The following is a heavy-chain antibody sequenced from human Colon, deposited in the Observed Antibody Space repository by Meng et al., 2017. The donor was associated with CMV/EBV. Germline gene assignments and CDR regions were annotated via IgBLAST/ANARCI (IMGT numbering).Heavy chain of an antibody. CDR1: GGTFSSYT. Sequence: SVKVSCKASGGTFSSYTISWVRQAPGQGLEWMGRIIPILGIANYAQKFQGRVTITADKSTSTAYMELSSLRSEDTAVYYCARTDAESSGWYGGLDYWGQGTLVTVSS. D-gene: IGHD6-19*01. V-gene: IGHV1-69*02. CDR3: ARTDAESSGWYGGLDY. CDR2: IIPILGIA. J-gene: IGHJ4*02.